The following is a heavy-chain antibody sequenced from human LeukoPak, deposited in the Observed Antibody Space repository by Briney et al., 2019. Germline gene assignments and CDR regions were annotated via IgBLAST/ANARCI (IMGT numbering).Heavy chain of an antibody. CDR1: GFTFSSYA. CDR3: AKEPREYCSSTSCPNWIDP. V-gene: IGHV3-23*01. CDR2: SASGGTT. D-gene: IGHD2-2*01. J-gene: IGHJ5*02. Sequence: GGPLRLSCAASGFTFSSYAMSWVRQAPGKGLEWVSASASGGTTYYADSVKGRFTISRDNSKNTLYLQMSSLRAEDTAVYYCAKEPREYCSSTSCPNWIDPWGQGTLVTVSS.